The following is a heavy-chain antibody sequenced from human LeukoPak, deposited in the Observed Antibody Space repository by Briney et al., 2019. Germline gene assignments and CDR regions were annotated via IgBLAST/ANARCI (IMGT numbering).Heavy chain of an antibody. CDR1: GFNVSSNY. CDR3: ASDKYYDILTGYSAPYYFGY. CDR2: LYSGGNT. J-gene: IGHJ4*02. V-gene: IGHV3-53*01. Sequence: GGSLRLSCAASGFNVSSNYMSWVRQAPGKGLEWVSVLYSGGNTYYADSVKGRFTISRDNSKNTLHLQMNSLRAEDTAIYYCASDKYYDILTGYSAPYYFGYWGQGILVTVSS. D-gene: IGHD3-9*01.